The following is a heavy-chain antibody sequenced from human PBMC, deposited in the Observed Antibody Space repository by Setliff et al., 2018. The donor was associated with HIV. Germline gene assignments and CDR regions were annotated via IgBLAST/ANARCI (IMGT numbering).Heavy chain of an antibody. CDR1: GYTFTTYE. CDR2: MIAKSGKT. D-gene: IGHD7-27*01. CDR3: ARGAGWSNPSDDWGQGTQFYYYLDV. J-gene: IGHJ6*03. V-gene: IGHV1-8*02. Sequence: ASVKVSCKASGYTFTTYEINWVRQAPGQGLEWMGWMIAKSGKTAFAEKFQGRVSMTRDTSISKVYMELSSLRSEDTAVYYCARGAGWSNPSDDWGQGTQFYYYLDVWGKGTTVTVSS.